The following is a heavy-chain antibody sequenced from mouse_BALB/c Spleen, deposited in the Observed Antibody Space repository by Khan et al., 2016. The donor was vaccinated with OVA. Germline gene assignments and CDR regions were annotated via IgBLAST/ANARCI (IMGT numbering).Heavy chain of an antibody. Sequence: QVQLKESGPGLVAPSQSLSITFPIPSFSLPNYGVPLVRYPPGKGLESPVVIWSDGSTIYNSALKSRLTITKDNSKSQVFLKMNSLQTDDTAIYFCARQPYYHYNIMDYWGQGTSVTVSS. V-gene: IGHV2-6-1*01. CDR1: SFSLPNYG. J-gene: IGHJ4*01. CDR3: ARQPYYHYNIMDY. CDR2: IWSDGST. D-gene: IGHD2-10*01.